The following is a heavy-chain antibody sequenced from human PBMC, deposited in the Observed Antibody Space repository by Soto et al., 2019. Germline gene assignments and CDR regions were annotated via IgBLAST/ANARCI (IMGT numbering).Heavy chain of an antibody. Sequence: QVQLQESGPGLVKPSQTLSLTCTVSGGSISSGGYYWSWIRQHPGKGLEWIGYIYYSGSTYYNPPLKSRVTISEDTSKNQFSLKLSSVTAADTAVYYCGRIGHRRIFGVVPDYYYGMDVWGKGTTFTVSS. CDR2: IYYSGST. CDR1: GGSISSGGYY. J-gene: IGHJ6*04. CDR3: GRIGHRRIFGVVPDYYYGMDV. D-gene: IGHD3-3*01. V-gene: IGHV4-31*03.